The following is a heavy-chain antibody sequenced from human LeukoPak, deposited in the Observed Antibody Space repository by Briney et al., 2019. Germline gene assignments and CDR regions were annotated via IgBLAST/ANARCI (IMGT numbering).Heavy chain of an antibody. D-gene: IGHD6-13*01. CDR2: TLYDGTNT. CDR1: GFTFSSYG. V-gene: IGHV3-30*18. CDR3: AKDHTYSSSWYPDY. Sequence: GRSLRLSCAASGFTFSSYGMHWVRQAPGKGLEWMAVTLYDGTNTYYAAFVRGRFTISRDNYKNTLYLQMNSLRAEDTAVYYCAKDHTYSSSWYPDYWGRGTLVTVSS. J-gene: IGHJ4*02.